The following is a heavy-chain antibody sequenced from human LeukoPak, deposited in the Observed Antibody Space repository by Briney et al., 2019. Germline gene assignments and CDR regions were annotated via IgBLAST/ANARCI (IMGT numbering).Heavy chain of an antibody. CDR1: GFTFSSYG. CDR3: AGVDAAMPDAFDI. CDR2: ISYDGSNK. Sequence: PGGSLRLSCAASGFTFSSYGMHWVRQAPGKGLEWVAAISYDGSNKYSADSVKGRFTISRDNSKNTLYLQMSSLRADDTALYYCAGVDAAMPDAFDIWGQGTTVTVSS. J-gene: IGHJ3*02. V-gene: IGHV3-30*19. D-gene: IGHD5-18*01.